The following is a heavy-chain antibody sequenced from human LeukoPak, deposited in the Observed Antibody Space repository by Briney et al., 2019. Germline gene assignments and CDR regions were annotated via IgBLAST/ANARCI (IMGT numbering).Heavy chain of an antibody. CDR3: ARGVDNSSSWYGALTNYYYYMDV. D-gene: IGHD6-13*01. J-gene: IGHJ6*03. CDR2: ISAYNGNT. Sequence: GASVKVSCKASGYTSTSYGISWVRQAPGQGLEWMGWISAYNGNTNYAQKLQGRVTMTTDTSTSTAYMELRSLRSDDTAVYYCARGVDNSSSWYGALTNYYYYMDVWGKGTTVTVSS. V-gene: IGHV1-18*01. CDR1: GYTSTSYG.